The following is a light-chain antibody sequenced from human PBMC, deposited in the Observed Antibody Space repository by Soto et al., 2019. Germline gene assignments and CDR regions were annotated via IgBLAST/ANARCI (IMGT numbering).Light chain of an antibody. V-gene: IGKV3-11*01. CDR3: QQRSNWPIT. Sequence: EIVLTQSPATLSLSPGERXTXSXRASQSVSSYLAWYQQKPGQAPRLLIYDASNRATGIPARFSGSGSGTDFTLTISSLEPEDFAVYYCQQRSNWPITFGQGTRLEIK. CDR2: DAS. CDR1: QSVSSY. J-gene: IGKJ5*01.